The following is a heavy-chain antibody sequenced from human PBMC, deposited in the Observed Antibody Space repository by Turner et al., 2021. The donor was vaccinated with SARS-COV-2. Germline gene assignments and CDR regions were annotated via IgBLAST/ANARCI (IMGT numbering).Heavy chain of an antibody. CDR1: GYIFTSYD. CDR3: ATNHCSSSSCYSTHYGMDV. J-gene: IGHJ6*02. CDR2: TNPNSGNT. Sequence: QVQLVQSGAEVKKPGASVKVSCKASGYIFTSYDINWVRQATGQGLEWMGWTNPNSGNTGYAQKFQGRVTMTTDTSTSTAYMELRSLRSDDTAVYYCATNHCSSSSCYSTHYGMDVWGQGTTVTVSS. D-gene: IGHD2-2*02. V-gene: IGHV1-8*01.